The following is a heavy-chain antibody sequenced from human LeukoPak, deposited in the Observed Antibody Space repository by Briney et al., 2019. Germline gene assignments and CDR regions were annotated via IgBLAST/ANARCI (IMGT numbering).Heavy chain of an antibody. Sequence: GGSLRLSCAASGFTFSNYAMHWVRQAPGKGLEWVAVISYDGSNKYYVDSVKGRFTISRDNSKNTLYLQMNSLRAEDTAVYHCTMYTSGWDWGQGTLVTVSS. CDR1: GFTFSNYA. CDR2: ISYDGSNK. J-gene: IGHJ4*02. CDR3: TMYTSGWD. D-gene: IGHD6-19*01. V-gene: IGHV3-30*04.